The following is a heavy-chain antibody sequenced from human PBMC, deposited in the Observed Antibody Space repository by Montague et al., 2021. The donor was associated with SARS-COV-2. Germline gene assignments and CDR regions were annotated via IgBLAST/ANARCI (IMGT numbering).Heavy chain of an antibody. J-gene: IGHJ4*02. V-gene: IGHV3-30*04. D-gene: IGHD3-16*02. CDR1: GFTFSSYA. CDR2: MSYDGSNK. CDR3: ARDNYDYVWGSYRYIY. Sequence: SRRLSCAASGFTFSSYAMHWVRQAPGKGLEWVAVMSYDGSNKYYADPVKGRFTISRDNSKNTLYLQMNSLRAEDTAVYYCARDNYDYVWGSYRYIYWGQGTLVTVSS.